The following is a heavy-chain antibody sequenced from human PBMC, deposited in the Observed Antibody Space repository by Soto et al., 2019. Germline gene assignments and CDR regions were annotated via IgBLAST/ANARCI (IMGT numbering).Heavy chain of an antibody. CDR3: ARVPNDYGDTFFDY. V-gene: IGHV4-34*01. CDR2: INHSGST. Sequence: PSETLSLTCAVYGGSFSGYYWSWIRQPPGKGLEWIGEINHSGSTNYNPSLKSRVTISVDTSKNQFSLKLSSVTAADTAVYYCARVPNDYGDTFFDYWGQGTLVTVSS. J-gene: IGHJ4*02. D-gene: IGHD4-17*01. CDR1: GGSFSGYY.